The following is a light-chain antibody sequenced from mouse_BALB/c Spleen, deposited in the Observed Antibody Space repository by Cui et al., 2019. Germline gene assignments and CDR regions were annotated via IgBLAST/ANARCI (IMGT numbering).Light chain of an antibody. CDR1: QSLVNNGNQKNY. V-gene: IGKV8-28*01. Sequence: EMTPSLSSLSVSAGEKVTRSCDSSQSLVNNGNQKNYLAWQQQQPGQPPKLLNYRASTREAGVSDRFASSGSGADFILTSSSVQAEDLAFYYCQNDHSYPWTFGGGTKLEIK. CDR2: RAS. CDR3: QNDHSYPWT. J-gene: IGKJ1*01.